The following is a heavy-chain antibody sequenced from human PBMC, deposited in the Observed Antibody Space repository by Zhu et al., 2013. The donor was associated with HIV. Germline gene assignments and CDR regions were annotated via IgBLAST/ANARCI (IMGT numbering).Heavy chain of an antibody. CDR1: GGTFSSYA. CDR3: ARVPSRYQLEGGL. D-gene: IGHD2-2*01. J-gene: IGHJ2*01. V-gene: IGHV1-2*02. CDR2: INPNSGGT. Sequence: QVQLVQSGAEVKKPGSSVKVSCKASGGTFSSYAINWVRQAPGQGLEWMGWINPNSGGTNYAQKFQGRVTMTRDTSISTAYMELSRLRSDDTAVYYCARVPSRYQLEGGLWGRGTLVTVSS.